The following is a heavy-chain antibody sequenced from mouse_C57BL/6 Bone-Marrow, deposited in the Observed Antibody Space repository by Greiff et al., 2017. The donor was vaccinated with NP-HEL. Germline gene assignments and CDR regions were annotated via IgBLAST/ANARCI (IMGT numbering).Heavy chain of an antibody. Sequence: QVQLQQSGPGLVQPSQSLSITCTVSGFSLTSYGVHWVRQSPGKGLEWLGVIWRGGSTDYNAAFMSRLSITKDNSKSQVFFKMNSLQADDTAIYYCAKNGNYYGTMCYFDVWGTGTTVTVSS. J-gene: IGHJ1*03. D-gene: IGHD1-1*01. V-gene: IGHV2-5*01. CDR2: IWRGGST. CDR3: AKNGNYYGTMCYFDV. CDR1: GFSLTSYG.